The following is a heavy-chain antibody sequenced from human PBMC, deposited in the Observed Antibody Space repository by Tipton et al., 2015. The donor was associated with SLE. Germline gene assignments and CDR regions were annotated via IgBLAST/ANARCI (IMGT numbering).Heavy chain of an antibody. CDR1: GGSFSGYY. CDR2: INHSGST. CDR3: ARVDGLVATIFYYFDY. Sequence: TLSLTCAVYGGSFSGYYWSWIRLPPGKGLEWIGEINHSGSTNYNPSLKSRVTISVDTSKNQFSLKLTSMTAADTAVYYCARVDGLVATIFYYFDYWGQGTLVTVSS. V-gene: IGHV4-34*01. J-gene: IGHJ4*02. D-gene: IGHD5-12*01.